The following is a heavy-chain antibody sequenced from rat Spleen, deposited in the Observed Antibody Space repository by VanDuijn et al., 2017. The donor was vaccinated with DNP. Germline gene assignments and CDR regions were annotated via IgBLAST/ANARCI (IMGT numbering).Heavy chain of an antibody. CDR3: ARRPRVMDA. CDR2: ISTSGGST. CDR1: GFTFSNYD. J-gene: IGHJ4*01. D-gene: IGHD3-2*01. V-gene: IGHV5-25*01. Sequence: EVQLVESGGGLVQPGRSLKLSCAASGFTFSNYDMAWVRQAPTKGLEWVASISTSGGSTYYRDSVKGRFTVSRDNAKSTLYLQMDSLRSEDTATYYCARRPRVMDAWGQGASVTVSS.